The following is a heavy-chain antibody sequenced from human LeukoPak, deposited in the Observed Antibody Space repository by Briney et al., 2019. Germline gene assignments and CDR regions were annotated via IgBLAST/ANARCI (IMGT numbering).Heavy chain of an antibody. Sequence: GGSLRLSCAASGFTFDDYGMSWVRQAPGKGLEWVSGINWNGGSTGYADSVKGRFTISRDNARSSLYLQMNSLRDEDTAVYYCVRDSSFAFDYWGQGILVTVSS. J-gene: IGHJ4*02. CDR3: VRDSSFAFDY. CDR1: GFTFDDYG. CDR2: INWNGGST. V-gene: IGHV3-20*04. D-gene: IGHD2/OR15-2a*01.